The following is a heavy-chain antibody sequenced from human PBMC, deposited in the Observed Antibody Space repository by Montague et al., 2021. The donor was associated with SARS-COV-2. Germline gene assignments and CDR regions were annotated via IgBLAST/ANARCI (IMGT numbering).Heavy chain of an antibody. CDR3: ARPLVRGVPKAFDI. V-gene: IGHV4-39*01. CDR2: IYYSGTT. Sequence: SETLSLTCTVSGGSITRNYYWGWIRQPPGKGLEWVGNIYYSGTTFINPSPESQVTISVDASKNQFSLNLTSVTAADTAVYYCARPLVRGVPKAFDIWGQGALVIVSS. CDR1: GGSITRNYY. J-gene: IGHJ3*02. D-gene: IGHD3-10*01.